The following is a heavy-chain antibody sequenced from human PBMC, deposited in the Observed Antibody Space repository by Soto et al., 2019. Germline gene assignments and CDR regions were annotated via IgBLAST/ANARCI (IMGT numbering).Heavy chain of an antibody. J-gene: IGHJ3*02. D-gene: IGHD3-16*01. CDR1: GFTFRIYS. V-gene: IGHV3-33*01. CDR2: MWYDGTNK. Sequence: QVQLVESGGGVVQPGRSLRLSCAASGFTFRIYSMQWVRQSPGKGLEWVAVMWYDGTNKYYGESVKGRFTISRDNSENTLYLQTNRLRVEDTAVYYCARDATFGTKGGSFDIWGHGTLVTVSS. CDR3: ARDATFGTKGGSFDI.